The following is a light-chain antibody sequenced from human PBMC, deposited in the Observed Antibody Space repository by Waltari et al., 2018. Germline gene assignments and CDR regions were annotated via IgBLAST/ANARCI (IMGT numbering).Light chain of an antibody. Sequence: ETVLTQSAGTLSLSPGERATVTCRDSQSVRSRYLACYQQKPGQAPRHHIYGASSRPTGIPHRFRGCGSWTYFTLHISTLEPDDIVVYYCQQYGNSPRPFGPGTKVEI. CDR1: QSVRSRY. CDR2: GAS. J-gene: IGKJ1*01. CDR3: QQYGNSPRP. V-gene: IGKV3-20*01.